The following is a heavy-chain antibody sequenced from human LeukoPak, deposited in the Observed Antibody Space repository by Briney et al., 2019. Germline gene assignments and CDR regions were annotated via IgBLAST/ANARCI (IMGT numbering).Heavy chain of an antibody. J-gene: IGHJ6*02. CDR1: GFTFSDYY. Sequence: PGGSLRLSCAASGFTFSDYYMSWIRQAPGKGLEWVPYISSSGSTIYYADSVKGRFTISRDNAKNSLYLQMNSLRAEDTAVYYCARDGYNEIYYYYYGMDVWGQGTTVTVSS. CDR3: ARDGYNEIYYYYYGMDV. V-gene: IGHV3-11*01. CDR2: ISSSGSTI. D-gene: IGHD5-24*01.